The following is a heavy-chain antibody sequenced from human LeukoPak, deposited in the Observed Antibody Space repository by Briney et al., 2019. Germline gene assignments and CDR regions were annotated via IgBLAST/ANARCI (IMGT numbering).Heavy chain of an antibody. V-gene: IGHV3-7*01. CDR3: ARDRVVVVPAAIRYYGMDV. CDR1: GFTLSSYW. J-gene: IGHJ6*02. CDR2: IKQDGSEK. D-gene: IGHD2-2*01. Sequence: PGGSLRLSCAASGFTLSSYWMSRVRQAPGKGLEWVANIKQDGSEKYYVDSVKGRFTISRDNAKNSLYLQMNSLRAEDTAVYYCARDRVVVVPAAIRYYGMDVWGQGTTVTVSS.